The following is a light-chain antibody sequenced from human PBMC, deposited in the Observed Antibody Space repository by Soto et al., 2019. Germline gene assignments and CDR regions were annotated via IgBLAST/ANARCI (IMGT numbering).Light chain of an antibody. CDR1: QSFNSIY. Sequence: EIVLTQSPGTLSLSPGERATLSCRASQSFNSIYLAWYQQKPGQAPRLLIYGASSRATGIPDRFSGSGSGTDFTLTISRLEPEDFAVYYCQQYGSSPLTFGQGTRLEIK. CDR2: GAS. CDR3: QQYGSSPLT. V-gene: IGKV3-20*01. J-gene: IGKJ5*01.